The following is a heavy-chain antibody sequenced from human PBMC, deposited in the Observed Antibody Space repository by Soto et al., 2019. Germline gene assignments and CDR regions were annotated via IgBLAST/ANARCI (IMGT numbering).Heavy chain of an antibody. J-gene: IGHJ4*02. Sequence: EVQLVESGEGLVQPGGSLRLSCAASGFTFSSYAMHWVRQAPGKGLEYVSAISSNGGSTYYADSVKGRFTISRDNSKNTLYLQMGSLRAEDMAVYYCARGYYYSSGYYYFDYWGQGTLVTVSS. V-gene: IGHV3-64*02. CDR1: GFTFSSYA. CDR2: ISSNGGST. D-gene: IGHD3-22*01. CDR3: ARGYYYSSGYYYFDY.